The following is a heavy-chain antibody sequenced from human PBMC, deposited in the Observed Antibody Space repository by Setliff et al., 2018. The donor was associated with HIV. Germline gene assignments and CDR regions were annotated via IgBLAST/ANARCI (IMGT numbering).Heavy chain of an antibody. D-gene: IGHD3-10*01. V-gene: IGHV3-30*04. CDR3: VRDGARGVNDLDY. CDR2: ISTDGSEK. Sequence: PGGSLRLSCAAFGFSFSKYSMSWVRQAPGTGLQCMAVISTDGSEKYYADSVKGRFTISRDNSKSSVSLQMSGLRPEDTAMYYCVRDGARGVNDLDYWGQGTLVTVSS. J-gene: IGHJ4*02. CDR1: GFSFSKYS.